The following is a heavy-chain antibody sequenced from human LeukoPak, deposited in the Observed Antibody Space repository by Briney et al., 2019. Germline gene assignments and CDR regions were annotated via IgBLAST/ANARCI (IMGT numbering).Heavy chain of an antibody. D-gene: IGHD3-3*01. J-gene: IGHJ4*02. CDR1: GFTFDDYG. Sequence: PGGSLRLSCAASGFTFDDYGLSWVRQAPGKGLEWVSAISGSGGSTYYADSVKGRFTISRDNSKNTLYLQMNSLRAEDTAVYYCARTYYDFWSGYCLDYWGQGTLVTVSS. CDR2: ISGSGGST. V-gene: IGHV3-23*01. CDR3: ARTYYDFWSGYCLDY.